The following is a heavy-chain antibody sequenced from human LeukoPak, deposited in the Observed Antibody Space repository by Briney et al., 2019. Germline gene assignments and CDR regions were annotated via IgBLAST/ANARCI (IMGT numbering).Heavy chain of an antibody. CDR3: ARWGEWGYCSSTSCPGYFQH. J-gene: IGHJ1*01. Sequence: GESLKISCKGSGYSFTSYWIGWVHQMPGKGLEWMGIIYPGDSDTRYSPSFQGQVTISADKSISTAYLQWSSLKASDTAMYYCARWGEWGYCSSTSCPGYFQHWGQGTLVTVSS. V-gene: IGHV5-51*07. CDR1: GYSFTSYW. CDR2: IYPGDSDT. D-gene: IGHD2-2*01.